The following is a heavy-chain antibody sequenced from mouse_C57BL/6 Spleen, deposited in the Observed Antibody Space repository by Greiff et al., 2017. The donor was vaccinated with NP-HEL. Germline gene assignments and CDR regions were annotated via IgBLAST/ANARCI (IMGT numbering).Heavy chain of an antibody. CDR3: TRRGLTTLYYYAMDY. V-gene: IGHV1-15*01. CDR1: GYTFTDYE. J-gene: IGHJ4*01. Sequence: VQLQQSGAELVRPGASVTLSCKASGYTFTDYEMHWVKQTPVHGLEWIGAIDPETGGTAYNQKFKGKAILTADKSSSTAYMELRSLTSEDSAVYYCTRRGLTTLYYYAMDYWGQGTSVTVSS. D-gene: IGHD2-12*01. CDR2: IDPETGGT.